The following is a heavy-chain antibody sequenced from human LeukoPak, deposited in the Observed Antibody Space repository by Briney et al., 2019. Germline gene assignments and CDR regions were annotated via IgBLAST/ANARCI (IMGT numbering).Heavy chain of an antibody. CDR2: ITGSSSTI. CDR3: ARDVRYYYDSGGYYVRAFDI. D-gene: IGHD3-22*01. V-gene: IGHV3-48*02. J-gene: IGHJ3*02. CDR1: GFSFSTYS. Sequence: GGSLRLSCAASGFSFSTYSMNWVRQAPGKGLGWVSSITGSSSTIYYADSVKGRFTISRDNARNSLYLQMNSLRDADTAVYYCARDVRYYYDSGGYYVRAFDIWGQGTMVTVSS.